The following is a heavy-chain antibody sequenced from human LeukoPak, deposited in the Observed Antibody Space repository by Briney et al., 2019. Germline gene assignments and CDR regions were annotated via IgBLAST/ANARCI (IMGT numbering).Heavy chain of an antibody. V-gene: IGHV3-30-3*01. Sequence: GRSLRLSCAASGFTFSSYAMHWVRQAPGKGLEWVAVISYDGSNKYYADSVKGRFTISRDNSKNTLYLQMNSLRAEDTAVYYCARTRITMVRGVIIKEYYFDYWGQGTLVTVSS. CDR2: ISYDGSNK. CDR1: GFTFSSYA. D-gene: IGHD3-10*01. CDR3: ARTRITMVRGVIIKEYYFDY. J-gene: IGHJ4*02.